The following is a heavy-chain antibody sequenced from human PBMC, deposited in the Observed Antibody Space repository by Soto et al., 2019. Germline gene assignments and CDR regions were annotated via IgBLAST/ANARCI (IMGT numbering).Heavy chain of an antibody. CDR3: AKANFVWSSEQPYYFDY. CDR1: GFTFSNYA. V-gene: IGHV3-23*01. D-gene: IGHD3-16*01. J-gene: IGHJ4*02. Sequence: EVQLLDSGGGLVQPGGSLRLSCAASGFTFSNYAMTWVRQGPGKGLEWVSGISGSGGRSYYADSVKGRFTISRDNSKSTLYLQLNSLRAEDTAVYYCAKANFVWSSEQPYYFDYWGQGTLVPVSS. CDR2: ISGSGGRS.